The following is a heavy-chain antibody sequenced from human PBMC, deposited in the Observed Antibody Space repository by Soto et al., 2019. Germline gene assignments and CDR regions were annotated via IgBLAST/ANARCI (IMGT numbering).Heavy chain of an antibody. D-gene: IGHD2-2*01. CDR3: ARSVRGRVPATMGPPAWPRPNYYYYYYIDV. CDR2: INHSGST. V-gene: IGHV4-34*01. CDR1: GGSFSAYY. Sequence: SETLSLTCAVYGGSFSAYYWSWIRQPPGKGLEWIGEINHSGSTNYNPSLKSRVTISVDTSKNQFSLNLSSVTAADTAVYYCARSVRGRVPATMGPPAWPRPNYYYYYYIDVWGKGTTVTVSS. J-gene: IGHJ6*03.